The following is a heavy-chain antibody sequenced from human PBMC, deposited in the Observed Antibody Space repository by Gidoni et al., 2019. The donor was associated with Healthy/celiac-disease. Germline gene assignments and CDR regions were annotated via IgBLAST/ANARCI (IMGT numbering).Heavy chain of an antibody. Sequence: EVQLLESGGGLVQPGGSLRLSCAASGFTLSSYAMSWVRQAPGKGLEWVAAISGSGGSTYYADSVKGRFTISRDNSKNTLYLQMNSLRAEDTAVYYCAKDLGGGRPHKYYFDYWGQGTLVTVSS. V-gene: IGHV3-23*01. CDR1: GFTLSSYA. D-gene: IGHD1-26*01. CDR2: ISGSGGST. CDR3: AKDLGGGRPHKYYFDY. J-gene: IGHJ4*02.